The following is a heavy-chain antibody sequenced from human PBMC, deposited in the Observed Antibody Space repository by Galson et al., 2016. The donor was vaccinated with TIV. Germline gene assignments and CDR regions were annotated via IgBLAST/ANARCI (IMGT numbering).Heavy chain of an antibody. J-gene: IGHJ6*02. Sequence: SLRLSCAASGFTFSGHSMNWVRQAPGKGLEWVSSISNSGDYIYYSDSMKGRFTISRDNAKKSLYLQMHSLRAEDTAAYYCARIIGYWVGYYTMDVWGQGTTVTVSS. CDR3: ARIIGYWVGYYTMDV. D-gene: IGHD2-8*02. CDR2: ISNSGDYI. CDR1: GFTFSGHS. V-gene: IGHV3-21*01.